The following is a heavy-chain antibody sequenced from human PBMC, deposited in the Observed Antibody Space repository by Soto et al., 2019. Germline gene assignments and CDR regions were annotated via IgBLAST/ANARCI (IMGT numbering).Heavy chain of an antibody. D-gene: IGHD5-12*01. J-gene: IGHJ4*02. CDR1: GFTFSSYR. CDR3: ARDHIVATNTFDY. V-gene: IGHV3-48*02. CDR2: ISSSSSTI. Sequence: GGSLRLSCAASGFTFSSYRMNWVRQAPGRGLEWVSSISSSSSTIYYTDSVKGRFTISRDNAKNSLYLQMNSLRDEDTAVYYCARDHIVATNTFDYWGQGTLVTVSS.